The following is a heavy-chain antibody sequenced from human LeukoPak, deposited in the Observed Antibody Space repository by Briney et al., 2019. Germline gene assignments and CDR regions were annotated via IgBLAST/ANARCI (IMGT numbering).Heavy chain of an antibody. J-gene: IGHJ5*02. V-gene: IGHV4-61*02. CDR1: GGSISSGSYY. D-gene: IGHD5-24*01. CDR3: AREGDGYNSLYNWFDP. Sequence: PSQTLSLTCTVSGGSISSGSYYWSWIRQPAGKGLEWIGRIYTSGSTNYNPSLKSRVTISVDTSKNQFSLKLSSVTAADTAVYYCAREGDGYNSLYNWFDPWGQGTLVTVSS. CDR2: IYTSGST.